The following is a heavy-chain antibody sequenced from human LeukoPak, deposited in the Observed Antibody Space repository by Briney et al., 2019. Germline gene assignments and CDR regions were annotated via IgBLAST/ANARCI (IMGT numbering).Heavy chain of an antibody. V-gene: IGHV3-7*05. CDR1: TLTLNNYW. CDR3: ASRAGYTGSWSAFDY. D-gene: IGHD6-13*01. CDR2: IKQDGIEK. Sequence: PGGSLRLSCTASTLTLNNYWMSWVRQAPGKGLEWVANIKQDGIEKYHVDSVKGPFTISRDNAKNSLYLQMNSLRAEDTAVYYCASRAGYTGSWSAFDYWGQGTLVSVSS. J-gene: IGHJ4*02.